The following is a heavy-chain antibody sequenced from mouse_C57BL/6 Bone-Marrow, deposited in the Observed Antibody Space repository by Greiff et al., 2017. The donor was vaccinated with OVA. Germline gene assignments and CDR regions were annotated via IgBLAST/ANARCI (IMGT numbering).Heavy chain of an antibody. CDR1: GYTFTSYG. V-gene: IGHV1-81*01. CDR3: AKGYYGSSYEYFDV. J-gene: IGHJ1*03. Sequence: QVQLQQSGAELARPGASVKLSCKASGYTFTSYGISWVKQRTGQGLEWIGEIYPRSGNTYYNEKFKGKATLTADKSSSTAYMELRSLTSEDSAVDFCAKGYYGSSYEYFDVWGTGTTVTVSS. D-gene: IGHD1-1*01. CDR2: IYPRSGNT.